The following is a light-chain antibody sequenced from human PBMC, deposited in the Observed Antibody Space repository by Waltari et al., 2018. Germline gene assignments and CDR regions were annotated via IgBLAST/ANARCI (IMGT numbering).Light chain of an antibody. CDR3: QQYYSYPGT. J-gene: IGKJ1*01. CDR1: QSVSDW. CDR2: KAS. Sequence: DIQMTQSPSTLSASVGDRVTITCRASQSVSDWLAWYQHKPGRAPNLLIYKASSLERGVPSRFSGSGSGTEFTLTISSLQPDDFATYYCQQYYSYPGTFGQGTKVDVK. V-gene: IGKV1-5*03.